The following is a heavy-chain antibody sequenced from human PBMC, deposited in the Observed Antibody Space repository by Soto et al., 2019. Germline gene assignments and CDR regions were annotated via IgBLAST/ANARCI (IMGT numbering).Heavy chain of an antibody. CDR1: GGSISSYY. Sequence: SETLSLTCTVSGGSISSYYWSWIRQPPGKGLEWIGYIYYSGSTNYNPSLKSRVTISVDTSKNQFSLKLSSVTAADTAVYYCARRGGYSYGYYYYYMDVWGKGTTVTVS. J-gene: IGHJ6*03. CDR3: ARRGGYSYGYYYYYMDV. V-gene: IGHV4-59*08. D-gene: IGHD5-18*01. CDR2: IYYSGST.